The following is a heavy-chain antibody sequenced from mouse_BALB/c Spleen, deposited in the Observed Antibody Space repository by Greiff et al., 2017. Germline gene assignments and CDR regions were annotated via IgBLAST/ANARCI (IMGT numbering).Heavy chain of an antibody. CDR3: ARDRVYGNYGTY. CDR2: INSNGGST. J-gene: IGHJ3*01. Sequence: EVKVVESGGGLVQPGGSLKLSCAASGFTFSSYGMSWVRQTPDKRLELVATINSNGGSTYYPDSVKGRFTISRDNAKNTLYLQMSSLKSEDTAMYYCARDRVYGNYGTYWGQGTLVTVSA. D-gene: IGHD2-1*01. CDR1: GFTFSSYG. V-gene: IGHV5-6-3*01.